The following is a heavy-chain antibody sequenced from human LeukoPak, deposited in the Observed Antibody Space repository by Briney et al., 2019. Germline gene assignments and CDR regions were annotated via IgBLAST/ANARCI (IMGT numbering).Heavy chain of an antibody. J-gene: IGHJ5*02. Sequence: GASVKVSCKASGYTFTSYGICWVRQAPGQGLEWMGWISAYNGNTNYAQKLQGRVTMTTDTSTSTAYMELRSLRSDDTAVYYCAREWELLTHWFDPWAREPWSPSPQ. CDR2: ISAYNGNT. D-gene: IGHD1-26*01. CDR1: GYTFTSYG. V-gene: IGHV1-18*01. CDR3: AREWELLTHWFDP.